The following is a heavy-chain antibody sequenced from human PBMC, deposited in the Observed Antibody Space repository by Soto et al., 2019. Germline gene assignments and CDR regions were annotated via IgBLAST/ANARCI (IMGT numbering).Heavy chain of an antibody. CDR3: ARAGYGGNSPIYYFDY. CDR1: GGSISSGDYY. D-gene: IGHD4-17*01. Sequence: SETLSLTCTVSGGSISSGDYYWSWIRQPPGKGLEWIGYIYYSGSTYYNPSLKSRVTISVDTSKNQFSLKLSSVTAADTAVYYCARAGYGGNSPIYYFDYWGQGTLVTVSS. J-gene: IGHJ4*02. CDR2: IYYSGST. V-gene: IGHV4-30-4*01.